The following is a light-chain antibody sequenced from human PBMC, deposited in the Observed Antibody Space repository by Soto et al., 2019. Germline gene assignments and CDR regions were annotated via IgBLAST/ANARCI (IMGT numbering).Light chain of an antibody. CDR2: GVS. CDR3: QQYHTSPLM. V-gene: IGKV3-20*01. CDR1: QSVSSN. Sequence: EIVMTQSPATLSVSPGERATLSCRASQSVSSNLAWYQQKPGQAPRLLIYGVSSRATGIPDRFSGSGSGTDFTLTVSRLEPEDFAVFYCQQYHTSPLMFGQGTKVDI. J-gene: IGKJ1*01.